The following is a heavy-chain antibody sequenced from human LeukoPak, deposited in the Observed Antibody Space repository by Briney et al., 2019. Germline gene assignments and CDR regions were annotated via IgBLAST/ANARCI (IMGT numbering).Heavy chain of an antibody. V-gene: IGHV3-21*01. D-gene: IGHD3-10*01. CDR1: GFAFSAYS. CDR3: ARGSGSGSYSWYSQY. Sequence: GESLRLSCAASGFAFSAYSMNWVRQAPGKGLEWVSSMSTSSSSTFYADSVKGRFTISRDNAQNSLFLQMNSLRVEDTAVYYCARGSGSGSYSWYSQYWGQGALVIVSS. CDR2: MSTSSSST. J-gene: IGHJ1*01.